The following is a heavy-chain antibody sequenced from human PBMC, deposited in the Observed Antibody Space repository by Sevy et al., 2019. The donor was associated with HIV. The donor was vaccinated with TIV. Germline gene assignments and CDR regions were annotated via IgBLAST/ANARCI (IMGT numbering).Heavy chain of an antibody. J-gene: IGHJ4*02. CDR3: VRAIAAAGSF. Sequence: SLRLSCAASGFTFDDYAMHWVRQAPGKGLEWVSGISWTSGSIGYADSVKGRFTISRDNARNSLYLRMNSLRAEDTALYYCVRAIAAAGSFWGQRTLVTVSS. CDR2: ISWTSGSI. D-gene: IGHD6-13*01. V-gene: IGHV3-9*01. CDR1: GFTFDDYA.